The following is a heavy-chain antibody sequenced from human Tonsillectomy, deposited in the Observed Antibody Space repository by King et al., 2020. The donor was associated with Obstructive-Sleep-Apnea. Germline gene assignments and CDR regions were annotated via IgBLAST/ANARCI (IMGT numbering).Heavy chain of an antibody. V-gene: IGHV3-30*18. CDR3: AKHGHSSGYGFDY. Sequence: VQLVESGGGVVQPGRSLRLSCAASGFTFSSYGMHWVRQAPGKGLEWVAVISYDVSNKYYADSVKGRLTISRDNSKNTLYLQMNSLRAEDTAVYYCAKHGHSSGYGFDYWGQGTLVTVSS. J-gene: IGHJ4*02. CDR2: ISYDVSNK. D-gene: IGHD6-19*01. CDR1: GFTFSSYG.